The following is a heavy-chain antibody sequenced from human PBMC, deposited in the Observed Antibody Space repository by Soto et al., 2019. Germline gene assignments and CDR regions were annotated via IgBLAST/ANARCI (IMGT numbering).Heavy chain of an antibody. D-gene: IGHD6-6*01. CDR3: ARAIAARRYFDY. CDR1: GFTFSSYA. CDR2: ISYDGSNK. V-gene: IGHV3-30-3*01. J-gene: IGHJ4*02. Sequence: QVQLVESGGGVVQPGRSLRLSCAASGFTFSSYAMHWVRQAPGKGLEWVAVISYDGSNKYYADSVKGRFTISRDNSKNTLYLQMNSLRAEDTAVYYCARAIAARRYFDYWGQGTLVTVSS.